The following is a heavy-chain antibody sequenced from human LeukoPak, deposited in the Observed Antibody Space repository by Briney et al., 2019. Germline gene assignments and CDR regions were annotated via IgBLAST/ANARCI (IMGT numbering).Heavy chain of an antibody. CDR1: GGTFSSYA. CDR3: ARAIRFLEAWFDP. Sequence: ASVKVSCKASGGTFSSYAISWVRQAPGQGLEWMGGIIPIFGTANYAQKFQGRVTITADESTSTAYMELSSLRSEDTAVYYCARAIRFLEAWFDPWGQGTLVPSPQ. CDR2: IIPIFGTA. D-gene: IGHD3-3*01. V-gene: IGHV1-69*13. J-gene: IGHJ5*02.